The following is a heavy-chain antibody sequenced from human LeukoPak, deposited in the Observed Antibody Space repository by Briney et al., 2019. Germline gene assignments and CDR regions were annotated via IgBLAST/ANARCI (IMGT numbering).Heavy chain of an antibody. CDR1: GFTSSSYE. CDR3: AELGITMIGGV. V-gene: IGHV3-48*03. CDR2: ISSSGSTI. J-gene: IGHJ6*04. D-gene: IGHD3-10*02. Sequence: GGSLRLSCAASGFTSSSYEMNWVRQAPGKGLEGVSYISSSGSTIYYADSVQGRFTISRDNAKNSLYLQMNSLRAEDTAVYYCAELGITMIGGVWGKGTTVTISS.